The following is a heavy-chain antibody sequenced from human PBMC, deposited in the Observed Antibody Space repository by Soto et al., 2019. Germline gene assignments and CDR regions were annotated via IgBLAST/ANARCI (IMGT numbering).Heavy chain of an antibody. D-gene: IGHD3-3*01. CDR1: GFTFSSYG. CDR3: AKDTSEYDFWSRYYDY. CDR2: ISYDGSNK. V-gene: IGHV3-30*18. Sequence: GGSLRLSCAASGFTFSSYGMHWVRQAPGKGLEWVAVISYDGSNKYYADSVKGRFTISRDNSKNTLYLQMNSLRAEDTAVYYCAKDTSEYDFWSRYYDYWGQGTLVTVSS. J-gene: IGHJ4*02.